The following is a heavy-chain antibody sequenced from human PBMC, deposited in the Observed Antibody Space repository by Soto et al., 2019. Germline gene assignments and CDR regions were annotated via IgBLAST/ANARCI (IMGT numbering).Heavy chain of an antibody. CDR2: IGVTGDT. Sequence: EVQLVESGGGLVQPGGSLRLSCGVSGFTLSSYDMHWVRQTPGKGLEWVSSIGVTGDTYYLDSVKGRFTISRENARDYVYLLMHSLRAEDTAVYCCAREFCSGGVCYGWYYLAHWGQGTLVTVPS. D-gene: IGHD2-15*01. CDR3: AREFCSGGVCYGWYYLAH. J-gene: IGHJ4*02. CDR1: GFTLSSYD. V-gene: IGHV3-13*01.